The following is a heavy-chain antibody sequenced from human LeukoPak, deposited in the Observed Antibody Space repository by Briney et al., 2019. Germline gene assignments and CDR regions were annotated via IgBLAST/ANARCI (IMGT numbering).Heavy chain of an antibody. CDR3: ARESGNYGTGGFDP. CDR2: IYYSGST. V-gene: IGHV4-59*01. J-gene: IGHJ5*02. CDR1: GGSISSYY. D-gene: IGHD4-11*01. Sequence: SSETLSLTCTVSGGSISSYYWSWIRQPPGKGLEWIGYIYYSGSTNYNPPLKSRVTISVDTSKNQFSLKLRSVTAADTAVYYCARESGNYGTGGFDPWGQGTLVTVSP.